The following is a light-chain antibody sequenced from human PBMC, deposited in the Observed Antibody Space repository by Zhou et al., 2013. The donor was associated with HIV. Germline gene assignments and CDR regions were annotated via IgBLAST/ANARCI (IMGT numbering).Light chain of an antibody. Sequence: DIQMTQSPSTLSASVGDRVTITCRASQSISNWLAWYQQKPGKAPKLLIYEASSLESGVPSRFSGSGSGTEFTLTISSLQPDDFATYYCQQCNTYPITFGQGTRLEI. CDR1: QSISNW. V-gene: IGKV1-5*03. J-gene: IGKJ5*01. CDR3: QQCNTYPIT. CDR2: EAS.